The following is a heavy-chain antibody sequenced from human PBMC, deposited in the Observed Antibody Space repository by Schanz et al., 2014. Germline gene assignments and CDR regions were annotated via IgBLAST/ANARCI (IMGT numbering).Heavy chain of an antibody. CDR2: IHHSGSA. CDR1: GGSISSYY. V-gene: IGHV4-59*06. J-gene: IGHJ6*02. CDR3: AREGRVLDNYYYGMDV. Sequence: QVQLQESGPGLVKPSETLSLTCTVSGGSISSYYWSWIRQPPGKGLEWIGYIHHSGSARYNPSVKSRVTMSVDTSKNQFSLRLSSVTAADTAVYYCAREGRVLDNYYYGMDVWGQGTTVTVS. D-gene: IGHD3-3*01.